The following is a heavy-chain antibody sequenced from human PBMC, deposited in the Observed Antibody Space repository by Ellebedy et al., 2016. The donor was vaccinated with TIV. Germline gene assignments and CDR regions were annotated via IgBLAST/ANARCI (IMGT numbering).Heavy chain of an antibody. CDR2: INPNTGGA. CDR1: GYTFTGYY. V-gene: IGHV1-2*02. D-gene: IGHD3-9*01. CDR3: ARLHLDFFYKYGLDV. J-gene: IGHJ6*02. Sequence: ASVKVSCKASGYTFTGYYIHCVRQAPGQGLEWMGWINPNTGGADFAQKFHGRITLTTDTSINTAYLDLSSLTSDDTAVYYCARLHLDFFYKYGLDVWGQGTTVTVSS.